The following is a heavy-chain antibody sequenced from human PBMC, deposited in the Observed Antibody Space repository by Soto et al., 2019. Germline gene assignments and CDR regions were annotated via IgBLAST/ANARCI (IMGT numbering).Heavy chain of an antibody. CDR3: ARDLWGYCGTDCYPLDV. CDR2: MYNTGST. Sequence: TSETLSLTCPVSGGSISRYYWSWIRQPPGKGLEWIGYMYNTGSTVYNPPFKSRVTISVDTSKNQFSLKLNSVTAADTAVYYCARDLWGYCGTDCYPLDVWGQGTTVTVSS. V-gene: IGHV4-59*01. D-gene: IGHD2-21*02. J-gene: IGHJ6*02. CDR1: GGSISRYY.